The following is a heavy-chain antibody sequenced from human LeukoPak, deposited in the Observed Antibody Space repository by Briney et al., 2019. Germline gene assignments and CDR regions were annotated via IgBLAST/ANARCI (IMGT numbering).Heavy chain of an antibody. Sequence: PSQTLSLTCTVSGGSISSGASDWGWIRQHPKRGLEWVGYINHSGSTYYNPSLRSRVTVSEDTSRNQFSLRLSSVTAADTAVYYCARSPPRGASGYYSPYFDYWGQGILVTVSS. J-gene: IGHJ4*02. D-gene: IGHD3-22*01. CDR3: ARSPPRGASGYYSPYFDY. CDR2: INHSGST. CDR1: GGSISSGASD. V-gene: IGHV4-31*03.